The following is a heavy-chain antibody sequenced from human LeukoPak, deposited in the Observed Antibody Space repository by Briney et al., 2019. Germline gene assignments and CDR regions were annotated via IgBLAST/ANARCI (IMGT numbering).Heavy chain of an antibody. CDR1: GYTLTELS. Sequence: APVKLSCKVSGYTLTELSMHWVRQAPGKGLEWMGGFDPEDGETIYAQKFQGRVTMTEDTSTDTAYMELRSLRSEDTAVYYCATLNYDILTGYLYYFDYWGQETVVTVSS. D-gene: IGHD3-9*01. J-gene: IGHJ4*02. CDR2: FDPEDGET. CDR3: ATLNYDILTGYLYYFDY. V-gene: IGHV1-24*01.